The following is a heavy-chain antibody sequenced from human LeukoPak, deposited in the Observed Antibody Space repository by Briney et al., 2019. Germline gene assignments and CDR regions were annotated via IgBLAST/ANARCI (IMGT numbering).Heavy chain of an antibody. CDR2: TSSDLNVK. Sequence: GGSLRLSCAASGFTFRNYVIHWVRQAPGKGLEWVAVTSSDLNVKLYADSVKGRFTISRDNAKNTVYLEMNSLSVEDTATYYCIRDFRSADLWGQGTLVTVTS. CDR1: GFTFRNYV. V-gene: IGHV3-30-3*01. J-gene: IGHJ5*02. CDR3: IRDFRSADL.